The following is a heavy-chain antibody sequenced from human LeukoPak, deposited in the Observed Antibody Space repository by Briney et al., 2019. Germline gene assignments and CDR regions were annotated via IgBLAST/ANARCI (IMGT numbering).Heavy chain of an antibody. V-gene: IGHV4-31*03. Sequence: SKTLSLTCTVSGGSISSGGYYWSWIRQHPGKGLEWIGYIYYSGSTYYNPSLKSRVTISVDTSKNQFSLELSSVTAADTAVYYCAREPRITMVRGVIIGYFDYWGQGTLVTVSS. CDR2: IYYSGST. J-gene: IGHJ4*02. CDR1: GGSISSGGYY. D-gene: IGHD3-10*01. CDR3: AREPRITMVRGVIIGYFDY.